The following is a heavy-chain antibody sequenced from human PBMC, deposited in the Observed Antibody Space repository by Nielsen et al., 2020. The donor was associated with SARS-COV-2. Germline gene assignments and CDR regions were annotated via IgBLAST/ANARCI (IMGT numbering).Heavy chain of an antibody. D-gene: IGHD3-10*02. J-gene: IGHJ6*03. V-gene: IGHV3-53*04. CDR1: GFTVSSNY. CDR2: IYSGGST. Sequence: GESLKISCAASGFTVSSNYMSWVRQAPGKGLEWVSVIYSGGSTYYADSVKGRFTISRHNSKNTLYLQMNSLRAEDTAVYYCARGAKPHYVWNYYYMDVWGKGTTVTVSS. CDR3: ARGAKPHYVWNYYYMDV.